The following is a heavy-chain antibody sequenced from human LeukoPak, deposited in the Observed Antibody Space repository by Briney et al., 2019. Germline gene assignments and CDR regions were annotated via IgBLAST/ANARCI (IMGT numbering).Heavy chain of an antibody. D-gene: IGHD6-13*01. CDR2: ISSSGSTI. Sequence: PGGSLRLSCAASGFTFSSYEMNWVRQAPGKGLEWVSYISSSGSTIYYADSVKGRFTFSRDNAKNSLYLQMNSLRAEDTAVYYCARVRESSSWAFDYWGQGTLVTVSS. CDR3: ARVRESSSWAFDY. CDR1: GFTFSSYE. J-gene: IGHJ4*02. V-gene: IGHV3-48*03.